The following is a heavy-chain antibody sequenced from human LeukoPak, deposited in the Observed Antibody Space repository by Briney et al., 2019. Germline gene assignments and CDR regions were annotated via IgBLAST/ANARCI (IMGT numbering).Heavy chain of an antibody. CDR1: GFTFSTSW. CDR2: INTDGSIS. CDR3: VRGSTGYLIDY. V-gene: IGHV3-74*01. J-gene: IGHJ4*02. D-gene: IGHD3-22*01. Sequence: GGSLRLSCAASGFTFSTSWMHWVRQTPGKGLVWVSVINTDGSISVYADSVKGRFTISRDNAKNTLYLQMNGLRPEDTATYYCVRGSTGYLIDYWGQGTLVTVSS.